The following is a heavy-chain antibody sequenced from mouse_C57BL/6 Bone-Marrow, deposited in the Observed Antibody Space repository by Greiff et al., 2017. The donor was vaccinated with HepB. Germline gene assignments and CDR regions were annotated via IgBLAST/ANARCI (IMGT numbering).Heavy chain of an antibody. CDR2: IDPEDGDT. V-gene: IGHV14-1*01. J-gene: IGHJ2*01. CDR1: GFNIKDYY. CDR3: TTWILRYPYSFDY. D-gene: IGHD1-1*01. Sequence: VQLQQSGAELVRPGASVKLSCTASGFNIKDYYMHWVKQRPEQGLEWIGRIDPEDGDTEYAPKFQGKATMTADTSSNTAYLQLSSLTSEDTAVYYCTTWILRYPYSFDYWDQGTTLTVSS.